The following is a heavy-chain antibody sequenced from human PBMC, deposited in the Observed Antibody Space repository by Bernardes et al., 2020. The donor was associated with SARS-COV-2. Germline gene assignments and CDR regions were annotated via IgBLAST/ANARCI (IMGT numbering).Heavy chain of an antibody. J-gene: IGHJ4*02. V-gene: IGHV3-7*04. CDR2: IKQDGSEQ. Sequence: GGSLRLSCSASGFTFTRYWMVWVRQAPGKGLEWVANIKQDGSEQYYVDYVKGRFTISSDHAKNSLYLQMNSLRGEDTAVYYCARTGDDVWGEGTLVTVAS. CDR3: ARTGDDV. CDR1: GFTFTRYW.